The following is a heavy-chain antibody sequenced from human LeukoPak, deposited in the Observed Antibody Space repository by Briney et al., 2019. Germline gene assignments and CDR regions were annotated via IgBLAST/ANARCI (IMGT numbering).Heavy chain of an antibody. J-gene: IGHJ4*02. D-gene: IGHD4-17*01. V-gene: IGHV3-30*02. Sequence: HPGGSLRLSCEASGFTFSTFAMIWVRQPPGKGLEWVAFIRYDGSNKYYADSVKGRFTISRDNSKNTLYLQMNSLRAEDTAVYYCAKDTDYGDPDYWGQGTLVTVSS. CDR3: AKDTDYGDPDY. CDR1: GFTFSTFA. CDR2: IRYDGSNK.